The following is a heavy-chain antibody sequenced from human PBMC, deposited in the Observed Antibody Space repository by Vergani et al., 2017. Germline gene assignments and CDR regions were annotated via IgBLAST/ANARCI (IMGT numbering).Heavy chain of an antibody. V-gene: IGHV3-30*03. CDR3: ARGGWEPYYFDY. Sequence: QVQLVESGGGVVQPGRSLRLSCAASGFTFSSYGMHWVRQAPGKGLEWVAVISYDGSNKYYADSVKGRFTISRDNSKNTLYLQMNSLRAEDTAVYYCARGGWEPYYFDYWGQGTLVTVSS. CDR1: GFTFSSYG. CDR2: ISYDGSNK. D-gene: IGHD1-26*01. J-gene: IGHJ4*02.